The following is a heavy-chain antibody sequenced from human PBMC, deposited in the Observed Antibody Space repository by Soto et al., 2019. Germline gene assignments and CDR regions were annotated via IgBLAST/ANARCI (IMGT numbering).Heavy chain of an antibody. V-gene: IGHV3-33*01. CDR3: ARAPYYYDSSGYYEYYFDY. Sequence: QVQLVESGGGVVQPGRSLRLSCAASGFTFSSYGMHWVRQAPGKGLEWVAVIWYDGSKKYYADSVKGRFTISRDNSKNRLYLQMNSLRAEDTAVYYCARAPYYYDSSGYYEYYFDYWGQGTLVTVSS. CDR2: IWYDGSKK. D-gene: IGHD3-22*01. CDR1: GFTFSSYG. J-gene: IGHJ4*02.